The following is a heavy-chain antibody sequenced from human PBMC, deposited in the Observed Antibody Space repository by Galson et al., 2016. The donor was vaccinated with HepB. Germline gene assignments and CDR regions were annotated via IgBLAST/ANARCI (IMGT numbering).Heavy chain of an antibody. CDR2: ISGGGTNT. CDR1: GFTFSDYA. Sequence: SLRLSCAASGFTFSDYAMSWVRQAPGKGLEWVSDISGGGTNTNYADSVKGRFTVSRDNSKNMLYMEMNSLRAEDTAIYYCAKERLAISAIGYFDDWGQGTLVAVSS. D-gene: IGHD2-21*01. V-gene: IGHV3-23*01. CDR3: AKERLAISAIGYFDD. J-gene: IGHJ4*02.